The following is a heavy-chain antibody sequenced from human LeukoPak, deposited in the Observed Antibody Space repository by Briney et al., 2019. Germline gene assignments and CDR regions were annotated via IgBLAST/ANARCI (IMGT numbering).Heavy chain of an antibody. Sequence: GGSLRLSCAASGFTVSSNYLSWVRQAPGKGLEWVSSIYSGGSIYYADSVTGRFTISRDNSKNTLYLQMNSLRAEDTAVYYCAKGALEWLLGIDYWGQGTLVTVSS. CDR3: AKGALEWLLGIDY. D-gene: IGHD3-3*01. CDR1: GFTVSSNY. V-gene: IGHV3-66*01. J-gene: IGHJ4*02. CDR2: IYSGGSI.